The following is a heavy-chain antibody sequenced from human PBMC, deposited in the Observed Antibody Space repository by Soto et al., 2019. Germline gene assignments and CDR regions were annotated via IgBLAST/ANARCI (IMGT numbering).Heavy chain of an antibody. D-gene: IGHD3-3*01. CDR2: ISSSSSYI. J-gene: IGHJ4*02. V-gene: IGHV3-21*01. CDR1: GFTLSSYS. CDR3: ARILFTEDLRYKTGFDY. Sequence: GGSLRLSCAASGFTLSSYSMNWVRQAPGKGLEWVSSISSSSSYIYYADSVKGRFTISRDNAKNSLYLQMNSLRAEDTAVYYCARILFTEDLRYKTGFDYCGQGTLVTVSS.